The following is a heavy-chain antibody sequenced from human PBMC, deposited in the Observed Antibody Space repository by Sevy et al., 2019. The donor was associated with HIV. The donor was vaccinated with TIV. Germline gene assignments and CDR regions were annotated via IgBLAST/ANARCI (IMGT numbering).Heavy chain of an antibody. V-gene: IGHV3-48*02. Sequence: GGSLRLFCAASGFTFSSYSMNWVRQAPGKGLEWVSYISSSSSTIYYADSVKGRFTISRDNAKNSLYLQMNSLRDEDTAVYYCARDQGGNPTKGGDAFDIWGQGTMVTVSS. CDR2: ISSSSSTI. D-gene: IGHD2-15*01. J-gene: IGHJ3*02. CDR1: GFTFSSYS. CDR3: ARDQGGNPTKGGDAFDI.